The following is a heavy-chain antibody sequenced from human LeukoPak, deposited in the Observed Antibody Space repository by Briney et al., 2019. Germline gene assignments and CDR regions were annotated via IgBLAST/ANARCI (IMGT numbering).Heavy chain of an antibody. Sequence: GGSLRLSCAASGFTFSSYAMSWVRQAPGKGLEWVSTIGSGVGSTYYTDSVKGRFTISRDNSKNTLYLQMNSLRAEDTAVYYCAKGFWSPETNWGQGTLVTVSS. J-gene: IGHJ4*02. CDR1: GFTFSSYA. CDR2: IGSGVGST. CDR3: AKGFWSPETN. V-gene: IGHV3-23*01. D-gene: IGHD3-3*01.